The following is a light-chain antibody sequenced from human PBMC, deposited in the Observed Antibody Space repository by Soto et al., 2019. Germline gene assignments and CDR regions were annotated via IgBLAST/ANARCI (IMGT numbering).Light chain of an antibody. Sequence: EIVMTQSPATLSVSPGERATLSCRASQSISSNLSWYQQIPGQAPRLLIYGASTRATGTPDRFSGSGSGTEFTLTISSLQSEDFGLYYCHQYNNFWTFGQGTKVDIK. V-gene: IGKV3-15*01. J-gene: IGKJ1*01. CDR2: GAS. CDR1: QSISSN. CDR3: HQYNNFWT.